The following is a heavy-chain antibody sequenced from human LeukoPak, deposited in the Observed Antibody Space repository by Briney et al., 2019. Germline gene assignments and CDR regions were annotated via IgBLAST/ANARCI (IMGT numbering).Heavy chain of an antibody. Sequence: ASVKVSCKASGGTFSSYAISWVRQAPGQGLEWMGGIIPIFGTANYAQKFQGRVTITADESTSTAYMELSSLRSEDTAVYYCARVKYNWNSAPFDYWGQGTLVTVSS. J-gene: IGHJ4*02. D-gene: IGHD1-7*01. V-gene: IGHV1-69*13. CDR3: ARVKYNWNSAPFDY. CDR1: GGTFSSYA. CDR2: IIPIFGTA.